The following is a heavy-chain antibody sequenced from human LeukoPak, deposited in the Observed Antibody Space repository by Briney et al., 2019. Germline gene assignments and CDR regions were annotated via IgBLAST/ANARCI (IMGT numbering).Heavy chain of an antibody. CDR3: ARRIAVAGSPVYYFDY. J-gene: IGHJ4*02. Sequence: ASVKFSCKASAYTLSGYYMHWVRQAPGQGLEWMGWINPKSGVTNYAQKFQGRVTMTWDTSINTTFMELSRLRSDDTAVYYCARRIAVAGSPVYYFDYWGQGTLVTVSS. CDR2: INPKSGVT. D-gene: IGHD6-19*01. CDR1: AYTLSGYY. V-gene: IGHV1-2*02.